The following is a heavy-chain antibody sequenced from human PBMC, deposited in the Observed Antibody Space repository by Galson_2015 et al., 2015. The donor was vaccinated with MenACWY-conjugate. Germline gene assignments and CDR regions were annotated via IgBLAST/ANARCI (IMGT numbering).Heavy chain of an antibody. J-gene: IGHJ5*02. V-gene: IGHV3-21*01. CDR1: GFTFSSSS. D-gene: IGHD6-13*01. CDR2: ISATSATI. CDR3: ARTAGSVPP. Sequence: LRLSCAASGFTFSSSSMNWVRQAPGKGLEWVSSISATSATIYYADSVKGRFTISRDNAKNSLYLQMNSLRAEDTAVYYCARTAGSVPPWGLGTLVTVSS.